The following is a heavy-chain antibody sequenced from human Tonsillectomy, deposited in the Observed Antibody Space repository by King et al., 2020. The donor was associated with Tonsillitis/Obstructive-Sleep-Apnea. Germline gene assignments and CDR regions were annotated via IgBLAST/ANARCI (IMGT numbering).Heavy chain of an antibody. Sequence: VQLVESGAEVKKPGESLKISCKGSGYSFTSYWIGWVRQMPGKGLEWMGIIYPGDSDTRYSPSFQGQVTISADKSISTAYLQWSSLKASDTAMFYCARQLEDILTAYYYYMGVWGKGTTVTVSS. V-gene: IGHV5-51*01. J-gene: IGHJ6*03. CDR1: GYSFTSYW. D-gene: IGHD3-9*01. CDR3: ARQLEDILTAYYYYMGV. CDR2: IYPGDSDT.